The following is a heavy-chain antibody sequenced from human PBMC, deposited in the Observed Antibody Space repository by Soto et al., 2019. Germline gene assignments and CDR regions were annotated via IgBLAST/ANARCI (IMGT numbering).Heavy chain of an antibody. J-gene: IGHJ6*02. CDR3: ARVYYGSGRPRYYYGMDV. V-gene: IGHV1-46*03. CDR2: INPSGGST. Sequence: ASVKVSCKASGYTFTSYYIHWVRQAPGQGLEWMGIINPSGGSTSYAQKFQGRVTMTRDTSTSTVYMELSSLRSEDTAVYYCARVYYGSGRPRYYYGMDVWGQGTTVTVSS. CDR1: GYTFTSYY. D-gene: IGHD3-10*01.